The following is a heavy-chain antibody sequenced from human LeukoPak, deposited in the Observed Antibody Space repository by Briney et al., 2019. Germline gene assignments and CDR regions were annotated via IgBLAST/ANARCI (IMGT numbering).Heavy chain of an antibody. CDR2: IRYDGSNK. V-gene: IGHV3-30*02. CDR3: AKDLGSGSGWPSDY. Sequence: PGGSLRLSCAASGFTFSSYAMHWVRQAPGKGLEWVAFIRYDGSNKYYADSVKGRFTNSRDNSKNTLYLQMNSLRAEDTAVYYCAKDLGSGSGWPSDYWGQGTLVTVSS. CDR1: GFTFSSYA. D-gene: IGHD6-19*01. J-gene: IGHJ4*02.